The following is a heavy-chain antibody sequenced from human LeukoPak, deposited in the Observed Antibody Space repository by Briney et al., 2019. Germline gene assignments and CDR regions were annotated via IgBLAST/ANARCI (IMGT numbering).Heavy chain of an antibody. D-gene: IGHD3-22*01. CDR1: GYTFTGYY. CDR3: ARDLAHRLHYYDSSGPNNWFDP. Sequence: ASVKVSCKASGYTFTGYYMHCVRHAPGQGLEWMGWINPNSGGTNYAQKFQGRVTMTRDTSISTAYMELSRLRSDDTAVYYCARDLAHRLHYYDSSGPNNWFDPWGQGTLVTVSS. CDR2: INPNSGGT. J-gene: IGHJ5*02. V-gene: IGHV1-2*02.